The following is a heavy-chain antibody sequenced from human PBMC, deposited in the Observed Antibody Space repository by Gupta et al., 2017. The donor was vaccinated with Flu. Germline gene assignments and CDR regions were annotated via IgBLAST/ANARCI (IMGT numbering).Heavy chain of an antibody. V-gene: IGHV3-23*04. CDR3: AKDHVGLWDFDL. CDR2: INWRGDTI. CDR1: GFTFRNQD. Sequence: EVQLEESGGGLVQPGGSLRLSCVASGFTFRNQDMTWVRQTSGRGLEWVSSINWRGDTIDYADSVKGRFTISKDNFKNILYLEMNSLRVEDTAVYYCAKDHVGLWDFDLWGQGTQVTVSS. J-gene: IGHJ4*02. D-gene: IGHD3-16*01.